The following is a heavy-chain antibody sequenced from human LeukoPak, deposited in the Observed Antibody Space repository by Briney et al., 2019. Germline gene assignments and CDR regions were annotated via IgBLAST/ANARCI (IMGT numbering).Heavy chain of an antibody. J-gene: IGHJ4*02. CDR3: VKLEYYFDSTGYLDS. CDR1: GFTFSRHG. CDR2: INWNGDST. Sequence: GGSLRLSCAASGFTFSRHGMTWVRQGPGKGLEWVSTINWNGDSTAYADSVKGRFTISRDNAKNSLYLQMNSLRDEDTAFYYCVKLEYYFDSTGYLDSWGQGSLVTVSS. V-gene: IGHV3-20*04. D-gene: IGHD3-22*01.